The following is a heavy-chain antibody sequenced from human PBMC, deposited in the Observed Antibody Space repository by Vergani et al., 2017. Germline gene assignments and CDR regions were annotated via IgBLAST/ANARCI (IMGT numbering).Heavy chain of an antibody. CDR2: INTHGDYT. D-gene: IGHD1-1*01. CDR1: GFSFTTYA. J-gene: IGHJ5*01. V-gene: IGHV3-23*01. Sequence: EVQLLESGGDLVQPGGSLRLSCASSGFSFTTYAMSWVRQAPGKGLEWVSTINTHGDYTRYGDSVKGRFTISIDNSKSTLYLQMNSLRAEDPAIYYCAKGGWNYWFDSWGQGTLVIVS. CDR3: AKGGWNYWFDS.